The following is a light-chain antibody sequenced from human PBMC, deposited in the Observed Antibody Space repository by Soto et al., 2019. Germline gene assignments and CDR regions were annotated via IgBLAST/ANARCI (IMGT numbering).Light chain of an antibody. V-gene: IGLV1-44*01. CDR3: AAWDDSLNGYV. J-gene: IGLJ1*01. CDR2: SNN. Sequence: ALTQPPSASGTPGQTVTISCSGSSSNIGSNTVNWYQQLPGTAPKLLIYSNNQRPSGVPDRFSGSKSGTSASLAISGLQSEDEADYYCAAWDDSLNGYVFGTGTKVTVL. CDR1: SSNIGSNT.